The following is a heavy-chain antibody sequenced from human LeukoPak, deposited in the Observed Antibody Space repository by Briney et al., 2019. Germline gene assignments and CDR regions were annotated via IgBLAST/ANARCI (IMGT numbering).Heavy chain of an antibody. D-gene: IGHD3-22*01. J-gene: IGHJ4*02. CDR2: ISWDGGNT. Sequence: QPGGSLRLSCAASGFTFDDYTLHWVRQAPGKGLEWVSLISWDGGNTYYADSVKGRFTISRDNAKNSLYLQMNSLRAEDTAVYYCARDLYRIVVVPHYFDYWGQGTLVTVSS. CDR3: ARDLYRIVVVPHYFDY. V-gene: IGHV3-43*01. CDR1: GFTFDDYT.